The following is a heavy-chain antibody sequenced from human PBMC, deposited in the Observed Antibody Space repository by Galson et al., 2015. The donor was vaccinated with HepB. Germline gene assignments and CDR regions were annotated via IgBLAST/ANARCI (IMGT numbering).Heavy chain of an antibody. CDR2: INHSGST. V-gene: IGHV4-34*01. CDR1: GGSFSGYY. Sequence: SETLSLTCAVYGGSFSGYYWSWIRQPPGKGLEWIGEINHSGSTNYNPSLKSRVTISVDTSKNQFSLKLSSVTAADTAVYYCARGPRGYGYLYYYGMDVWGQGTTVTVSS. CDR3: ARGPRGYGYLYYYGMDV. J-gene: IGHJ6*02. D-gene: IGHD5-18*01.